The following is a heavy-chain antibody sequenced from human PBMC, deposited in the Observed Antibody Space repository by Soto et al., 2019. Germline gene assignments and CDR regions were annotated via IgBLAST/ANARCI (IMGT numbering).Heavy chain of an antibody. V-gene: IGHV4-39*01. CDR3: ARHRINRGSWYWVDP. CDR1: GGSICSSDHY. J-gene: IGHJ5*02. D-gene: IGHD6-13*01. Sequence: LSLTCTVSGGSICSSDHYWAWIRQPPGKGLEWLATIYYSRSIYYSPSLKSRATISVDTSKNQISLNLTSVTAADTALYYCARHRINRGSWYWVDPWGQGTLVTVSS. CDR2: IYYSRSI.